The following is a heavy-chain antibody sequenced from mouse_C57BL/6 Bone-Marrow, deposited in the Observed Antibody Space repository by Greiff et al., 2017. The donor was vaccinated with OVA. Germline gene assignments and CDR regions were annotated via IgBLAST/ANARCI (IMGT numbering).Heavy chain of an antibody. V-gene: IGHV14-4*01. CDR1: GFNIKDDY. Sequence: EVQLQQSGAELVRPGASVKLSCTASGFNIKDDYMHWVKQRPEQGLEWIGWIDPENGDTEYASKFQGKATITADTSSNTAYLQLSSLTSEDTAVYYCTPYDGYYVGYWGQGTTLTVSS. CDR3: TPYDGYYVGY. D-gene: IGHD2-3*01. CDR2: IDPENGDT. J-gene: IGHJ2*01.